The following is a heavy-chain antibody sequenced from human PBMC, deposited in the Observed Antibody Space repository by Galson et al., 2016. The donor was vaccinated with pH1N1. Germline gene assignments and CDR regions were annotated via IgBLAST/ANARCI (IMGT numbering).Heavy chain of an antibody. CDR3: GRLAYGDSFDS. CDR1: GFIFSDYS. D-gene: IGHD4-17*01. V-gene: IGHV3-48*04. CDR2: ISTGRRVV. Sequence: SLRLSCAASGFIFSDYSFIWVRQAPGKGLEWLSYISTGRRVVQYADSVKGRLTISRDNAQRSVYLQINSLRLEDTAVYHCGRLAYGDSFDSWGRGTLVAVSS. J-gene: IGHJ4*02.